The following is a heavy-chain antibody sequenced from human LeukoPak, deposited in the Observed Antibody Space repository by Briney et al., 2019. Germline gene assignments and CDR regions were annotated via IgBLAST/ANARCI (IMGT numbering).Heavy chain of an antibody. CDR1: GYTFTGYY. Sequence: ASVKVSCKASGYTFTGYYMHWVRQAPGQGLAWMGWINPNSGGTNYPQKFQGWVTMTRDTSISTAYMELSRLRSDDTAVYYCARDPYYYDSSGYRYFDYWGQGTLVTVSS. J-gene: IGHJ4*02. V-gene: IGHV1-2*04. D-gene: IGHD3-22*01. CDR3: ARDPYYYDSSGYRYFDY. CDR2: INPNSGGT.